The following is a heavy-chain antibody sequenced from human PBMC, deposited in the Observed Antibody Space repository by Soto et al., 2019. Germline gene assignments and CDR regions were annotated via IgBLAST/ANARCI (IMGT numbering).Heavy chain of an antibody. Sequence: SETLSLTCTVSGASISSGGYYWGWIRQDPGKGLEWLGYIYDNGTTYYNPSLKSRVSISRDKSKNQFSLKMTSLTAADTAVYYCASGQVGATTWFDPWGQGTKVTVSS. V-gene: IGHV4-31*03. CDR2: IYDNGTT. CDR3: ASGQVGATTWFDP. J-gene: IGHJ5*02. D-gene: IGHD1-26*01. CDR1: GASISSGGYY.